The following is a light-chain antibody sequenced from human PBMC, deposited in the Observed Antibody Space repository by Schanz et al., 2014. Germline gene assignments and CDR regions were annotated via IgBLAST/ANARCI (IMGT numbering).Light chain of an antibody. CDR1: SSDVARYNF. CDR3: SSYAGSNTLV. Sequence: QSALTQPASVSGSPGQSITISCTGTSSDVARYNFVSWYQQHPGKAPKLMIYDVTIRPSGVTDRFSGSKSGNTASLTISGLQAEDEADYYCSSYAGSNTLVFGGGTKLTVL. V-gene: IGLV2-14*03. J-gene: IGLJ2*01. CDR2: DVT.